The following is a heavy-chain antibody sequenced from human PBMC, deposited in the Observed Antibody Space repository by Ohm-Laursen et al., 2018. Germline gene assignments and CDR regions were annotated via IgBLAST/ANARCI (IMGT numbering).Heavy chain of an antibody. J-gene: IGHJ4*02. V-gene: IGHV3-7*01. CDR3: ARDFNGEDY. CDR2: IKQDGSEK. Sequence: SLRLSCTASGFTVSSNYMSWVRQAPGKGLEWVANIKQDGSEKYYVDSVKGRFTISRDNAKNSLYLQMNSLRAEDTAVYYCARDFNGEDYWGQGTLVTVSS. CDR1: GFTVSSNY. D-gene: IGHD4-17*01.